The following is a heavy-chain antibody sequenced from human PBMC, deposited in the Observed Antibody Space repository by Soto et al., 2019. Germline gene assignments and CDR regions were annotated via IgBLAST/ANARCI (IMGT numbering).Heavy chain of an antibody. CDR1: GGSVSSGSYF. V-gene: IGHV4-39*07. D-gene: IGHD3-10*01. CDR2: FYYGGGT. J-gene: IGHJ6*02. Sequence: SETLSLTCTVSGGSVSSGSYFWSWIRQPPGKGLEWIVSFYYGGGTYYNPSLESRVTVSVDTSKDQFSLKLSSVTAADTAVYYCARGYYYGQTGGSYYGMDVWGQGTTVTVSS. CDR3: ARGYYYGQTGGSYYGMDV.